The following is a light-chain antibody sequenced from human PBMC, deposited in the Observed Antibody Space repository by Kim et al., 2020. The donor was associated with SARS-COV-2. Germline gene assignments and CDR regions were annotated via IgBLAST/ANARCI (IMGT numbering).Light chain of an antibody. CDR3: QQYKSYPWT. J-gene: IGKJ1*01. CDR1: RSISGL. Sequence: DIQMTQSPSTLSASVGDRVTITCRTSRSISGLLAWYQQKPGKAPKLLIYEASTLKSGVPSRFSGSGSGTEFTLTTSSLRPDDYATYYCQQYKSYPWTFGQGTKVEIK. CDR2: EAS. V-gene: IGKV1-5*03.